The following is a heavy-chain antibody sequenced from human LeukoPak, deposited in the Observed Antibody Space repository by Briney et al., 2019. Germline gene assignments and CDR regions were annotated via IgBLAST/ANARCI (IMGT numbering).Heavy chain of an antibody. CDR3: ARDRPHNWFDP. Sequence: GGSLRLSCAASGVAFSNHWMHWVRQAPGKGLEWVSWINNDGSYAVYADSLRARFTISRDNAKNTLYLQMNSLRPEDTAVYYCARDRPHNWFDPWGQGTLVTVSS. J-gene: IGHJ5*02. V-gene: IGHV3-74*01. CDR1: GVAFSNHW. CDR2: INNDGSYA.